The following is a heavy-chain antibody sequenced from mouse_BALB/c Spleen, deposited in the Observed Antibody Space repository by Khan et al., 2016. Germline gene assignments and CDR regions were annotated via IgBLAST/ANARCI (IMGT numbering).Heavy chain of an antibody. CDR2: IDPANGNT. CDR3: ARAYYGYWFAY. CDR1: GFNIKDTY. J-gene: IGHJ3*01. D-gene: IGHD2-9*01. Sequence: VQLQQSGAELVKPGASVKLSCTASGFNIKDTYMHWVKQRPEQGLEWIGKIDPANGNTKYDPNFQGKATITADTSSNTAYLQLSSLTSEDAAVYDGARAYYGYWFAYWGQGTLVTVSA. V-gene: IGHV14-3*02.